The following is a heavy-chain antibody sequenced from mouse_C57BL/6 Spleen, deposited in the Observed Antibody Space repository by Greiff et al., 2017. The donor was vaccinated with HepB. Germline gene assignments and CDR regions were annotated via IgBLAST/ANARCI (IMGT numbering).Heavy chain of an antibody. CDR1: GFTFSSYA. V-gene: IGHV5-4*01. CDR3: ARDSKGFAY. J-gene: IGHJ3*01. CDR2: ISDGGSYT. Sequence: EVNLVESGGGLVKPGGSLKLSCAASGFTFSSYAMSWVRQTPEKRLEWVATISDGGSYTYYPDNVKGRFTISRDNAKNNLYLQMSHLKSEDTAMYYCARDSKGFAYWGQGTLVTVSA.